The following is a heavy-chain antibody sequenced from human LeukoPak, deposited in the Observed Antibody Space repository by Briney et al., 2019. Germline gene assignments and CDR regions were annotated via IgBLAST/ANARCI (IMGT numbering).Heavy chain of an antibody. CDR2: IYYSGST. D-gene: IGHD6-13*01. V-gene: IGHV4-39*07. J-gene: IGHJ3*02. CDR1: GGSISSSSYY. Sequence: SETLSLTCTVSGGSISSSSYYWGWIRQPPGKGLEWIGSIYYSGSTYYNPSLKRRVTISVDTSKNQFSLKLSSVTAADTAVYYCARGKKLYSSSWDDAFDIWGQGTMVTVSS. CDR3: ARGKKLYSSSWDDAFDI.